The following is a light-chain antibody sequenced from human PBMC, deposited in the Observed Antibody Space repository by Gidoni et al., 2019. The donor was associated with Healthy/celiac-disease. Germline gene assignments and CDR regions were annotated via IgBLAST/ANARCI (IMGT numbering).Light chain of an antibody. V-gene: IGKV1-5*03. CDR3: QQYNSYSPMYT. CDR2: KAS. Sequence: DIQMTQSPSTLSASVGDRVTSTFRASQSISSWLPWYEQKPGKAPKHLIYKASSLESGVPSRFSGSGSGTEFTLTISSMQPDDVATYYCQQYNSYSPMYTFGQGTKLEIK. J-gene: IGKJ2*01. CDR1: QSISSW.